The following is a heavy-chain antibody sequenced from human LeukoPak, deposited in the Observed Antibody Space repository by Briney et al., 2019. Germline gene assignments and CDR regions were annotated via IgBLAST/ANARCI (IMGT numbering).Heavy chain of an antibody. D-gene: IGHD2/OR15-2a*01. J-gene: IGHJ4*02. CDR3: ARARGRTTRH. V-gene: IGHV3-21*01. CDR2: ISSSSSYI. Sequence: GGSLRLSCAASGFTFSSYSMNWVRQAPGKGLEWVSSISSSSSYIYYADSVKGRFTISRDNAKNSLYLQMNSLRAEDTAEYYCARARGRTTRHWGQGTLVTVSS. CDR1: GFTFSSYS.